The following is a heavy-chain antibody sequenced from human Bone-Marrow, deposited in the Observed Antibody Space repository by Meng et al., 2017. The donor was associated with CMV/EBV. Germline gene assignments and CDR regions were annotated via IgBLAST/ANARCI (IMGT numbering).Heavy chain of an antibody. CDR1: GTFSSYA. J-gene: IGHJ4*02. D-gene: IGHD2-2*02. CDR3: ARGGLGYCSSTSCDMGY. CDR2: IIPIFGTA. V-gene: IGHV1-69*01. Sequence: GTFSSYAISWVRQAPGQGLEWMGGIIPIFGTANYTQKFQGRVTITADESTSTAYMELSSLRSKDTAVYYCARGGLGYCSSTSCDMGYWGQGTLVTVSS.